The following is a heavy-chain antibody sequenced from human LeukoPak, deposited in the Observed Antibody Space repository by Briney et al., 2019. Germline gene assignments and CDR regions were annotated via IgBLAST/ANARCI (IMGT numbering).Heavy chain of an antibody. J-gene: IGHJ5*02. CDR1: GYTFTSYG. CDR2: ISAYNGNT. Sequence: GASVKVSCKASGYTFTSYGISWVRQAPGHGLEWMGWISAYNGNTNYAQKLQGRVTMTTDTSTSTAYMELRSLRSDDTAVYYCARDPGYSYGHGWFDPWGQGTLVTVSS. CDR3: ARDPGYSYGHGWFDP. V-gene: IGHV1-18*01. D-gene: IGHD5-18*01.